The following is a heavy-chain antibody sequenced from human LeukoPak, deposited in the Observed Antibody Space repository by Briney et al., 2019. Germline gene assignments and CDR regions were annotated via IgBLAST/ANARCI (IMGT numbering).Heavy chain of an antibody. Sequence: PGGSLRLSCAASGFTFSRYWMHWVRQAPGKGLVWVSRIKSDGSTNYADSVEGRFTISRDNAKNTVSLQMNSLRAEDTGVYYCARANYYDSSGYPYYYYYMDVWGKGTTVTVSS. V-gene: IGHV3-74*01. CDR1: GFTFSRYW. J-gene: IGHJ6*03. D-gene: IGHD3-22*01. CDR3: ARANYYDSSGYPYYYYYMDV. CDR2: IKSDGST.